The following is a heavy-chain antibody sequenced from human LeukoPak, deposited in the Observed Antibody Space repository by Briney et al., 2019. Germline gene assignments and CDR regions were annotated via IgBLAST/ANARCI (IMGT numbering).Heavy chain of an antibody. J-gene: IGHJ5*02. Sequence: PGGSLRLSCAASGFTFSSYAMSWVRQAPGKGLEWVSAISGSGGSTYYADSVKGRFTISRDNSKNMLYLQMNSLRAGDTAVYYCAKDGQWLRFGWFDPWGQGTLVTVSS. D-gene: IGHD5-12*01. V-gene: IGHV3-23*01. CDR2: ISGSGGST. CDR1: GFTFSSYA. CDR3: AKDGQWLRFGWFDP.